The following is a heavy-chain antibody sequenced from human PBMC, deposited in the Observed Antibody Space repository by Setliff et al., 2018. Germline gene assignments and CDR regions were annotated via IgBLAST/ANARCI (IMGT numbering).Heavy chain of an antibody. CDR3: ARARWWPRLDYYMDF. V-gene: IGHV4-59*11. Sequence: PSETLSLTCTVSGGSISSHYWSWIRQPPGKGLEWIGYIYYSGSTNYNPSLKSRVTISVDTSKNQFSLKLSSVTAADTAVYYCARARWWPRLDYYMDFWGKGTTVTVSS. CDR2: IYYSGST. CDR1: GGSISSHY. D-gene: IGHD2-8*02. J-gene: IGHJ6*03.